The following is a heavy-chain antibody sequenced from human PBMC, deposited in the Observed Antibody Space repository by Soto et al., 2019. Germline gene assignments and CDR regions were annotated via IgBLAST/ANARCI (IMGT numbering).Heavy chain of an antibody. CDR3: ARDRRLWFGETVVDNDY. J-gene: IGHJ4*02. CDR2: ISAYNGNT. CDR1: GYTFTSYG. Sequence: QVQLVQSGAEVKKPGASVKVSCKASGYTFTSYGISWVRQAPGQGLEWMGWISAYNGNTNYAQKPQGRVTMTTDTSTSTAYMELRSLRSDDTAVYYCARDRRLWFGETVVDNDYWGQGTLVTVSS. D-gene: IGHD3-10*01. V-gene: IGHV1-18*01.